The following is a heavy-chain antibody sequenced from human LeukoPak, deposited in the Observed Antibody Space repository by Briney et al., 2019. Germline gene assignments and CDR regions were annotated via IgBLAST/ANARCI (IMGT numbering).Heavy chain of an antibody. Sequence: SETLPLTCGVYGGSFSAYYWSWVRQPPGKGLEWIGEIDHSGSANYNSSLKPRVTLSVDTSKKTFSLRLTSVTAADTAVYFCARVRTSSLLGYFYMDAWGKGATVTVSS. CDR3: ARVRTSSLLGYFYMDA. V-gene: IGHV4-34*01. J-gene: IGHJ6*03. CDR2: IDHSGSA. CDR1: GGSFSAYY. D-gene: IGHD2-2*01.